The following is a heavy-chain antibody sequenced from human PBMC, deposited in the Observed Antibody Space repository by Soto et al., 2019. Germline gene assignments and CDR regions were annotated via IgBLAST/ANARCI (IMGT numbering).Heavy chain of an antibody. CDR3: RRQAYDFYNGAPRYSLDV. V-gene: IGHV3-73*01. CDR2: MRSKANSYAT. D-gene: IGHD3-3*01. Sequence: EVQLVESGVGLVQPGGSLKLSCAASEFTFSGAAMHWVRKDSGKRLEWLGRMRSKANSYATAYAASVKGRFTISRDDSANTPYLQMDSLKTEDTPVDYCRRQAYDFYNGAPRYSLDVWGKGTTVTVSS. J-gene: IGHJ6*04. CDR1: EFTFSGAA.